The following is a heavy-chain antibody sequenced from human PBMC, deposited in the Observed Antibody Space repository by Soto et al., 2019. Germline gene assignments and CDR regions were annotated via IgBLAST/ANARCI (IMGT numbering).Heavy chain of an antibody. V-gene: IGHV3-7*01. CDR2: IKQDGSEK. CDR1: GFTFSSYW. Sequence: GGSLRLSCAASGFTFSSYWMSWVRQAPVKGLEWVANIKQDGSEKYYVDSVKGRFTISRDNAKNSLYLQMNSLRAEDTAVYYCARDGSSYDFWSGYRGSFDYWGQGTLVTVSS. D-gene: IGHD3-3*01. CDR3: ARDGSSYDFWSGYRGSFDY. J-gene: IGHJ4*02.